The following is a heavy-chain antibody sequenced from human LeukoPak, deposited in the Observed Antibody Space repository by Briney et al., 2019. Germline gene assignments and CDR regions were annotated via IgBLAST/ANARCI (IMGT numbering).Heavy chain of an antibody. CDR1: GGSISSGGYY. CDR3: ARLRAVTTGASRWNWFDP. CDR2: IYYSGST. Sequence: SETLSLTCTVSGGSISSGGYYWSWIRQHPGKGLEWIGYIYYSGSTYYNPSLKSRVTISVDTSKNQFSLKLSSVTAADTAVYYCARLRAVTTGASRWNWFDPWGQGTLVTVSS. J-gene: IGHJ5*02. D-gene: IGHD4-17*01. V-gene: IGHV4-31*03.